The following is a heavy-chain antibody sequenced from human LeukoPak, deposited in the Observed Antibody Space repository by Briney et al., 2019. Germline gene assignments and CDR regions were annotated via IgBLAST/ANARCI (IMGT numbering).Heavy chain of an antibody. Sequence: ASVKVSCKASGYTFTNYGISWVRQAPGQGLEWMGWISADNGKTNYAQKFQGRVTITRNTSISTAYMELSSLRSEDTAVYYCARRDYYYYYMDVWGKGTTVTVSS. V-gene: IGHV1-18*01. J-gene: IGHJ6*03. CDR3: ARRDYYYYYMDV. CDR2: ISADNGKT. CDR1: GYTFTNYG.